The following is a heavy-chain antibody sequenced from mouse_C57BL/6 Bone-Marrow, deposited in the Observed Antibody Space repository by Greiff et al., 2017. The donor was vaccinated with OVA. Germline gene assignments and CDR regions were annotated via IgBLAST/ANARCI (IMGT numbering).Heavy chain of an antibody. CDR3: AMNYSNYDYFDY. CDR1: GYAFSSSW. D-gene: IGHD2-5*01. J-gene: IGHJ2*01. Sequence: VKVVESGPELVKPGASVKISCKASGYAFSSSWMNWVKQRPGKGLEWIGRIYPGDGDTNYNGKFKGKATLTADKSSSTAYMQLSSLTSEDSAVYFCAMNYSNYDYFDYWGQGTTLTVSS. V-gene: IGHV1-82*01. CDR2: IYPGDGDT.